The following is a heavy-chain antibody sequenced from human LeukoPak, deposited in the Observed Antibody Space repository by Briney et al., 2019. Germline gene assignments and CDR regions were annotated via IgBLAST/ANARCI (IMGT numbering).Heavy chain of an antibody. CDR2: VSPYNGNT. D-gene: IGHD4-17*01. CDR1: VYTFTSDV. Sequence: ASVKVSCKASVYTFTSDVINWVRQAPGQGLEWMGWVSPYNGNTKYVEKVQGRVTITTDTSTSTAYMELRSLNSDDTDVHYCARDQRGYGDSTGASKWIDPWGQGTLVTVSS. J-gene: IGHJ5*02. V-gene: IGHV1-18*01. CDR3: ARDQRGYGDSTGASKWIDP.